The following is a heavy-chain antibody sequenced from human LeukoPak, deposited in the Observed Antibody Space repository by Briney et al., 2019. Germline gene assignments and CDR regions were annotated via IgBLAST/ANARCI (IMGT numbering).Heavy chain of an antibody. CDR2: IIPIFGTA. CDR1: GGTFSTYA. J-gene: IGHJ2*01. CDR3: AISGPIQSDWYFDL. Sequence: SVKVSCKASGGTFSTYAIRWVRQAPGQGLAWMGGIIPIFGTANYAQKFQGRVTITADESTSTAYMELSSLRSEDTAVYYCAISGPIQSDWYFDLWGRGTLVTVSS. D-gene: IGHD5-18*01. V-gene: IGHV1-69*13.